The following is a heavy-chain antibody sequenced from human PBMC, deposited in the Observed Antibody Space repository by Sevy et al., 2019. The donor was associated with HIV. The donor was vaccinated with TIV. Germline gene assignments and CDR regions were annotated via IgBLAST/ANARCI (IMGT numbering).Heavy chain of an antibody. CDR3: AKGASSSWHLDY. J-gene: IGHJ4*02. D-gene: IGHD6-13*01. V-gene: IGHV3-23*01. Sequence: GGSLRLSCVASGFTFSDPWMSWVRQAPGKGLEWVSAISGSGGSTYYADSVKGRFTISRDNSKNTLYLQMNSLRAEDTAVYYCAKGASSSWHLDYWGQGTLVTVSS. CDR2: ISGSGGST. CDR1: GFTFSDPW.